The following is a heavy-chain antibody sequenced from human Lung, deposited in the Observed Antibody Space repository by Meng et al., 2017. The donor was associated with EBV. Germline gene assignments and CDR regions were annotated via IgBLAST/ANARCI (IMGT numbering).Heavy chain of an antibody. D-gene: IGHD4-11*01. CDR1: GFDFDPYA. V-gene: IGHV3-30-3*01. J-gene: IGHJ5*02. Sequence: QVELVESGGGVVQPGRSLRLTCAAAGFDFDPYAVHWVRQAPGKGLEWVAVISDTGHNKYFADSVRGRFTISRDNSKNMVSLQMNSLRPGDTVTYYCAIIPYSNAWGQGTLVTVSS. CDR3: AIIPYSNA. CDR2: ISDTGHNK.